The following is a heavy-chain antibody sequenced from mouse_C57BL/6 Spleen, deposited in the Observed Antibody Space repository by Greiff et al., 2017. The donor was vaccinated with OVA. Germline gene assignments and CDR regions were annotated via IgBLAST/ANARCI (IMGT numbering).Heavy chain of an antibody. V-gene: IGHV1-42*01. J-gene: IGHJ2*01. D-gene: IGHD1-1*01. CDR2: INPSTGGT. CDR3: ARDGPDFDY. CDR1: GYSFTGYY. Sequence: VQLQQSGPELVKPGASVKISCKASGYSFTGYYMNWVKQSPEKSLEWIGEINPSTGGTTYNQKFKAKATLTVDKSSSTAYMQLKSLTSEDSAVYYCARDGPDFDYWGQGTTLTVSS.